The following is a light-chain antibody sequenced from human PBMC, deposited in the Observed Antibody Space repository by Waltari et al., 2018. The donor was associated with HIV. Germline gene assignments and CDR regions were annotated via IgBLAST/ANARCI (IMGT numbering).Light chain of an antibody. Sequence: QSALTQPPSVSGAPGQTVTISCTGTTSNIGADYDVHWYQQFPGGAPRLLISAGKKRPSGVPHRFPVSKSGNSASLTSTGLQADDEAEYDCQSHDDFVGSREFGGG. CDR1: TSNIGADYD. V-gene: IGLV1-40*01. CDR3: QSHDDFVGSRE. CDR2: AGK. J-gene: IGLJ2*01.